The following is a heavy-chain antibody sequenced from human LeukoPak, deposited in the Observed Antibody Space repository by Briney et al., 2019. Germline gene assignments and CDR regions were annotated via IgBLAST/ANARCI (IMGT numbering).Heavy chain of an antibody. V-gene: IGHV5-51*01. J-gene: IGHJ4*02. Sequence: SGESLKISCKGYGYNFTNYWIGWVRQLPGKGLEWMGIIDPRDSDTRYTPSFQGHVSMSVDKSASTAYLQWSSLKAPDTAMYYCTGHSGDGYNKFWGQGTLVTVSS. D-gene: IGHD5-24*01. CDR1: GYNFTNYW. CDR3: TGHSGDGYNKF. CDR2: IDPRDSDT.